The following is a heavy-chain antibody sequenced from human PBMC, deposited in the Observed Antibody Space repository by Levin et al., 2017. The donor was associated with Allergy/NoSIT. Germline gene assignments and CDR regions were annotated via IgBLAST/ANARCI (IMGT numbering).Heavy chain of an antibody. CDR2: ISAYNGNT. J-gene: IGHJ4*02. CDR3: ARDVDTAMVTPSTSDY. D-gene: IGHD5-18*01. V-gene: IGHV1-18*01. Sequence: ASVKVSCKASGYTFTSYGISWVRQAPGQGLEWMGWISAYNGNTNYAQKLQGRVTMTTDTSTSTAYMELRSLRSDDTAVYYCARDVDTAMVTPSTSDYWGQGTLVTVSS. CDR1: GYTFTSYG.